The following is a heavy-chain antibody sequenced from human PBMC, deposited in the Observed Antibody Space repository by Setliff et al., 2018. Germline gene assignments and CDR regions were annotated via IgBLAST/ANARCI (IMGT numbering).Heavy chain of an antibody. D-gene: IGHD1-26*01. CDR1: GYTFTSSG. CDR2: ISVYNGYI. CDR3: VREYSGGGLT. J-gene: IGHJ3*01. Sequence: GASVKVSCKASGYTFTSSGISWVRQAPGQGLEWMGWISVYNGYIVYAQKLQGRVTMTTDTSTCTAYMELRSLRSDDTAVYYCVREYSGGGLTWGQGTMVTVSS. V-gene: IGHV1-18*01.